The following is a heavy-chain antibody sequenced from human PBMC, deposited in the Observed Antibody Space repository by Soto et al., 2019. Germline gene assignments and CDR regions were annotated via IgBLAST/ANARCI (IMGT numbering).Heavy chain of an antibody. V-gene: IGHV4-30-4*01. CDR3: ARFSPNVVVITPDAFDI. J-gene: IGHJ3*02. D-gene: IGHD3-22*01. CDR1: GGSISSGDYY. Sequence: SETLSLTCTVSGGSISSGDYYWSWIRQPPGKGLEWIGYIYYSGSTYYNPSLKSRVTISVDTSKNQFSLKLSSVTAADTAVYCCARFSPNVVVITPDAFDIWGQGTMVTVSS. CDR2: IYYSGST.